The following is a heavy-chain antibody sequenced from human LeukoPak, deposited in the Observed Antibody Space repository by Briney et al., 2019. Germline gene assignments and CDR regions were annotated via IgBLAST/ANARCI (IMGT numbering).Heavy chain of an antibody. D-gene: IGHD6-13*01. V-gene: IGHV1-2*06. CDR3: ARDQGSLTRSWYTGY. Sequence: ASVKVPCKASGYTFTGYHIHWVRQAPGQGLEWMGRINPYSGDTNFAQKFQGRVTMTRDTSITTAYMALSSLTPDDTAVYFCARDQGSLTRSWYTGYGGKGTQVTVSS. CDR2: INPYSGDT. CDR1: GYTFTGYH. J-gene: IGHJ4*02.